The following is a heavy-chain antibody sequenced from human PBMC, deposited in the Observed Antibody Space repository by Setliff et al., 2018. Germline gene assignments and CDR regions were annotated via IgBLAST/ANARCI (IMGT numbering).Heavy chain of an antibody. V-gene: IGHV4-38-2*01. CDR1: GHSIDSDSY. D-gene: IGHD3-10*01. Sequence: SETLSLTCAVSGHSIDSDSYWGWIRQSPGKGLEWIGSLYRTANTYHNPAVRSRVTISPDTSKNQFSLKLTSVTAADTAVYYCARQSGSGSSPYFDFWGQGTLVT. CDR2: LYRTANT. J-gene: IGHJ4*02. CDR3: ARQSGSGSSPYFDF.